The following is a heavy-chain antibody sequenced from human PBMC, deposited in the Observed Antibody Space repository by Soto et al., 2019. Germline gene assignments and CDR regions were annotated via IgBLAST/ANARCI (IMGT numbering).Heavy chain of an antibody. J-gene: IGHJ5*02. CDR2: IGGTGGST. V-gene: IGHV3-23*01. Sequence: GGSLRLSCAASGVSGFTFSKYAMSWVRQAPGKGLEWVSTIGGTGGSTYYADSVKGRFTISRDNSKNTLYLQMNSLRADDTAVYYCAKVMVKNWFDPWGQGTLVTVSS. D-gene: IGHD5-18*01. CDR1: GVSGFTFSKYA. CDR3: AKVMVKNWFDP.